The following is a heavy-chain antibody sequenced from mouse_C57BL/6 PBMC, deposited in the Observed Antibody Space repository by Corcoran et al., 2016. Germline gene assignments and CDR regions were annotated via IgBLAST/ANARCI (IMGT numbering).Heavy chain of an antibody. J-gene: IGHJ1*03. D-gene: IGHD1-1*01. CDR1: GYTFTTYG. V-gene: IGHV9-3*01. Sequence: QIQLVQSGPELKKPGETVKISCKASGYTFTTYGMSWVKQAPGKGLKWMGWINTYSGVPTYADDFKGRFAFSLETSASTAYLQINNLKNEDTATYFCARSLIYYYGSRYCDVWGTGTTVTVSS. CDR3: ARSLIYYYGSRYCDV. CDR2: INTYSGVP.